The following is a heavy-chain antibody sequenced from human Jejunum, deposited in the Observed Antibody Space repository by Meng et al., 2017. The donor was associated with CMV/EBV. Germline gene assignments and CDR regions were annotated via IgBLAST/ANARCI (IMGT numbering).Heavy chain of an antibody. Sequence: QGQLVQSGSELKQPGASVKVSCRPSGYTFTSYAINWVRQAPGQGPDWMGWIDPNTGNPTYAQGFTGRFVFSLDTSVSTAYLQINSLRADDTAVYYCARDSPLDGYSLLDYWGQGTLVTVSS. V-gene: IGHV7-4-1*02. CDR1: GYTFTSYA. CDR3: ARDSPLDGYSLLDY. D-gene: IGHD2-15*01. CDR2: IDPNTGNP. J-gene: IGHJ4*02.